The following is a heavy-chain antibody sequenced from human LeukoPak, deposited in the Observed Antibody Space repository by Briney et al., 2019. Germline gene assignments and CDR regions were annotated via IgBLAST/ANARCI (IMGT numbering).Heavy chain of an antibody. CDR1: GYSFTSYW. CDR2: IYPGDSDT. J-gene: IGHJ4*02. CDR3: ATLGGRDGHNNLFDY. Sequence: GESLKISCKGSGYSFTSYWIGWVRQMPGKGLEWMGIIYPGDSDTRYSPSFQGQVTISADKSTSTAYLQWSSLKASDTAMYYCATLGGRDGHNNLFDYWGQGTLVTVSS. V-gene: IGHV5-51*01. D-gene: IGHD5-24*01.